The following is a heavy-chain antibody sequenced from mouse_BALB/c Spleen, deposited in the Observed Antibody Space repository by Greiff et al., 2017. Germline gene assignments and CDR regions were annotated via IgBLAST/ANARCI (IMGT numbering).Heavy chain of an antibody. CDR3: ARHDYDYVGFDY. CDR2: INSNGGST. Sequence: EVQVVESGGGLVKLGGSLKLSCAASGFTFSSYYMSWVRQTPEKRLELVAAINSNGGSTYYPDTVKGRFTISRDNAKNTLYLQMSSLKSEDTALYYCARHDYDYVGFDYWGQGTTLTVSS. V-gene: IGHV5-6-2*01. D-gene: IGHD2-4*01. CDR1: GFTFSSYY. J-gene: IGHJ2*01.